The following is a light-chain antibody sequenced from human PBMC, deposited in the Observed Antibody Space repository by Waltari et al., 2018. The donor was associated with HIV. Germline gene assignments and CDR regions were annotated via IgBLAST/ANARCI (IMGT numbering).Light chain of an antibody. CDR3: QQYYSTPRT. J-gene: IGKJ1*01. CDR2: WAS. CDR1: QSVLYTSNNKNY. Sequence: DIVMTQSPDSLAVSLGERATINCKSSQSVLYTSNNKNYLAWYQQKPGQPPKLLIYWASTRELGVPDRFSGSGSGTDFTLTIRGLQAADMAVYYCQQYYSTPRTFGRGTKVEI. V-gene: IGKV4-1*01.